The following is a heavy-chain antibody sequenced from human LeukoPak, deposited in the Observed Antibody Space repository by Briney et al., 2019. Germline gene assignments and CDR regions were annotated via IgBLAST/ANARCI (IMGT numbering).Heavy chain of an antibody. Sequence: GGSLRLSWGAAGFTFSSYVMHWGRQAPGKGLECVAFISYDGSNKYYADSVKGRFTVSRDNSKNTLYLQMNSLRAEDTAVYYCSAGQYAFDIWGQGTMVTVSS. CDR3: SAGQYAFDI. D-gene: IGHD6-25*01. J-gene: IGHJ3*02. V-gene: IGHV3-30*02. CDR2: ISYDGSNK. CDR1: GFTFSSYV.